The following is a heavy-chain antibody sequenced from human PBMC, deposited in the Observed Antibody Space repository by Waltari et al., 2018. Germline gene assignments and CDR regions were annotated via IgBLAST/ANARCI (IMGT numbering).Heavy chain of an antibody. CDR3: ARTTTIKSLDY. D-gene: IGHD1-7*01. CDR1: GYTFTDYY. Sequence: EVQLVQSGAEVKKPGATVKISCQASGYTFTDYYMHWVQQAPGKGLEWVGRIDLQDGETKYADKFQGRATITADTSIDTVYMELSRLRPEDTAVFYCARTTTIKSLDYWGQGTLVTVSS. V-gene: IGHV1-69-2*01. J-gene: IGHJ4*02. CDR2: IDLQDGET.